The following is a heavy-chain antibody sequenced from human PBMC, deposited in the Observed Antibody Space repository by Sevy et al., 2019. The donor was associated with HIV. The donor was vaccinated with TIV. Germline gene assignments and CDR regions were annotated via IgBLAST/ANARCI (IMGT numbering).Heavy chain of an antibody. CDR3: AKATPGHCSSGSCQRGYYFYGMEF. V-gene: IGHV3-23*01. D-gene: IGHD2-15*01. CDR1: GFSISTYA. Sequence: GGSLRLSCAASGFSISTYAMNWVRQAPGKGLEWVSAISGRGGSTYYADSVEGRFTISRDKSKNTLYLQMNSLRAEDMTVYYCAKATPGHCSSGSCQRGYYFYGMEFWGQGTTVTVSS. J-gene: IGHJ6*02. CDR2: ISGRGGST.